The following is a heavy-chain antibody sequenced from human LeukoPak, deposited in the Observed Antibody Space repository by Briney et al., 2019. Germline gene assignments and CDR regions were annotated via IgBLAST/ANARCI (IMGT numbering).Heavy chain of an antibody. CDR2: ISGYNGNT. CDR3: ARGSMTGAKFLAFEI. J-gene: IGHJ3*02. Sequence: ASVTVSCKASGYTFTTYGIAWVRQAPGQGLEWMGWISGYNGNTNYAQKLQGRVTMTTDTSTSTANMELRSLRFDDTAVYYCARGSMTGAKFLAFEIWGQGTMVTVSS. CDR1: GYTFTTYG. D-gene: IGHD1-20*01. V-gene: IGHV1-18*01.